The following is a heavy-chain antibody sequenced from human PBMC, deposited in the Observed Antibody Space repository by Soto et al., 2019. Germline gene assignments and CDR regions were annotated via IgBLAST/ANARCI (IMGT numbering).Heavy chain of an antibody. V-gene: IGHV3-15*07. CDR3: TTDPPDIVVVPAAEIYYYYGMDV. CDR1: GFTFSNAW. J-gene: IGHJ6*02. CDR2: IKSKTDGGTT. D-gene: IGHD2-2*01. Sequence: EVQLVESGGGLVKPGGSLRLSCAASGFTFSNAWMNWVRQAPGKGLEWVGRIKSKTDGGTTDYAAPVKGRFTISRDDSKNKLYLQMNSLKTEDTAVYYCTTDPPDIVVVPAAEIYYYYGMDVWGQGTTVTVSS.